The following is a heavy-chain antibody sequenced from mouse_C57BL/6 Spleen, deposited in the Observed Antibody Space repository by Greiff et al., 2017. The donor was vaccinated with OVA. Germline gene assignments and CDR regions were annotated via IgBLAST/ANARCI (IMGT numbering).Heavy chain of an antibody. Sequence: DVKLVESGGGLVQPKGSLKLSCAASGFSFNTYAMNWVRQAPGKGLEWVARIRSKSNNYATYYADSVKDRFTISRDDSESMLYLQMNNLKTEDTAMYYCVRHPYYYGSSYEAMDYWGQGTSVTVSS. J-gene: IGHJ4*01. V-gene: IGHV10-1*01. CDR2: IRSKSNNYAT. CDR3: VRHPYYYGSSYEAMDY. CDR1: GFSFNTYA. D-gene: IGHD1-1*01.